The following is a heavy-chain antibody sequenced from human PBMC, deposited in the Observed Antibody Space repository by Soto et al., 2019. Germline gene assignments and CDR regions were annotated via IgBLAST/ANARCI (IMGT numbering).Heavy chain of an antibody. CDR1: GGTFSSYT. CDR2: IIPILGIA. D-gene: IGHD4-17*01. V-gene: IGHV1-69*04. CDR3: AREGYGDYVFDY. Sequence: ASVKVSFKASGGTFSSYTISWVRQAPGQGLEWMGRIIPILGIANYAQKFQGRVTITADKSTSTAYMELSSLRSEDTAVYYCAREGYGDYVFDYWGQGTLVTVSS. J-gene: IGHJ4*02.